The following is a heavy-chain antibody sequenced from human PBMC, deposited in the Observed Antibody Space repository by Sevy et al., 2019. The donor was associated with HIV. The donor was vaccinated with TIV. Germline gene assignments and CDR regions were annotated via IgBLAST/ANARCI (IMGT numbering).Heavy chain of an antibody. Sequence: GGYLRLSCAASGFTFSSYAMHWVRQAPGKGLEWMAVISYDGSNKYYADSVKGRFTISRDNSKNTLYLQMNSLRAEVTAVYYRARTGCENYFDYWGQGTLVTVSS. J-gene: IGHJ4*02. CDR2: ISYDGSNK. V-gene: IGHV3-30*04. CDR1: GFTFSSYA. D-gene: IGHD2-8*01. CDR3: ARTGCENYFDY.